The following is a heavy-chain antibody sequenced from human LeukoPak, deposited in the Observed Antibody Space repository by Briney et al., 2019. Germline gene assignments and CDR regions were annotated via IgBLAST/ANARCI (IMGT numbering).Heavy chain of an antibody. CDR1: GLTFSSYA. J-gene: IGHJ5*02. D-gene: IGHD6-13*01. Sequence: GGSLRLSCAASGLTFSSYAMSWVRQAPGKGLEWVSTIGGSGAGTYYADSVRGRFIVSRDNSKNTLYLQMNSLRAGDTSVYYCAILGALAAGTWGQGTLVTVSS. V-gene: IGHV3-23*01. CDR3: AILGALAAGT. CDR2: IGGSGAGT.